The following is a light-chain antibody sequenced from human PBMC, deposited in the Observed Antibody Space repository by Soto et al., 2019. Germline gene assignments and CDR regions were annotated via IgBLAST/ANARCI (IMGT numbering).Light chain of an antibody. J-gene: IGKJ1*01. CDR2: GAS. V-gene: IGKV3-15*01. CDR1: QSVSSN. CDR3: QQYNNWPFPSWT. Sequence: EIVMTQSPATLSVSPGERATLSCRASQSVSSNLAWYQQKPGQAPRLLIYGASTRATGIPARFSGSGSGTEFTLTISSLHSEDFAVYYCQQYNNWPFPSWTVGQGTKVEIK.